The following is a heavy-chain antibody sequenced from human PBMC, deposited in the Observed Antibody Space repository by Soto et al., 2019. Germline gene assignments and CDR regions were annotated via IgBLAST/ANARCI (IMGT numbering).Heavy chain of an antibody. Sequence: PSETLSLTCTVSGGSISSYYWSWIRQPPGKGLEWIGYIYYSGSTNYNPSLKGRVTISVDTSKNQFSLKLSYVTAADTAVYYCARRYGPGFDYWGQGTLVTVSS. CDR1: GGSISSYY. J-gene: IGHJ4*02. CDR3: ARRYGPGFDY. CDR2: IYYSGST. V-gene: IGHV4-59*08. D-gene: IGHD4-17*01.